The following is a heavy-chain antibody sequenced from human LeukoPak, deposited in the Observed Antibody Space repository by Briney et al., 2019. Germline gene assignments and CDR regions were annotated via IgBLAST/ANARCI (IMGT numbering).Heavy chain of an antibody. V-gene: IGHV3-30*02. D-gene: IGHD5-12*01. CDR3: AAKGNGYTGTYVFAH. J-gene: IGHJ4*02. CDR1: GFSFSNYG. CDR2: IRNDGNDE. Sequence: PGGSLRLSCAASGFSFSNYGMHWVRQAPGKGLEWVTFIRNDGNDEYYADSVKGRFSISRDNSENTLSLQMNSLRAEDTAVYYCAAKGNGYTGTYVFAHWGRGTLVTVSS.